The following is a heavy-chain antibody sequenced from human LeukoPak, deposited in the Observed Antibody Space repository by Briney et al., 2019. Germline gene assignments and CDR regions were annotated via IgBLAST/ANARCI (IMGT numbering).Heavy chain of an antibody. V-gene: IGHV4-4*02. J-gene: IGHJ4*02. Sequence: SETLSLTCAVSGGSISSSNWWSWVRQPPGKGLEWIGEIYHSGSTNYNPSLKSRVTISVDKSKNQFSLKLSSVTAADTAVYYCARVKFRASSYYYDSSAFDYWGQGTLVTVSS. CDR1: GGSISSSNW. D-gene: IGHD3-22*01. CDR2: IYHSGST. CDR3: ARVKFRASSYYYDSSAFDY.